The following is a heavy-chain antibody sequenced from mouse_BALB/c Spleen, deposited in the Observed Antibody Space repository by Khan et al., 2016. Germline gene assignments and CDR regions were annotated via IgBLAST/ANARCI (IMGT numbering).Heavy chain of an antibody. CDR3: ARRGPIYYYGSTYGY. D-gene: IGHD1-1*01. CDR2: IDPANGNT. V-gene: IGHV14-3*02. J-gene: IGHJ2*01. Sequence: VQLKQSGAELVKPGASVKLSCTASGCNIKDTFMHWVKQRPEQGLEWIGRIDPANGNTRYDPKFQGKATITADTSSNTAYLQLSSLTSEDTAVYYCARRGPIYYYGSTYGYWGQGTTLTVSS. CDR1: GCNIKDTF.